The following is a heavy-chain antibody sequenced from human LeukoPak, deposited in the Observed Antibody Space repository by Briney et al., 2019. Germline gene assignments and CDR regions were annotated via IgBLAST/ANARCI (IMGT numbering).Heavy chain of an antibody. V-gene: IGHV3-53*01. CDR1: GFTVSSNY. D-gene: IGHD4-11*01. CDR3: ANYNVRDSNYDDY. Sequence: GGSLRLSCAASGFTVSSNYMSWVRQAPGRGLEWVSVIYSGGSTYYADSVKGRFPISSDNSKNTLYLQTNSLRAEDTAVYYCANYNVRDSNYDDYWGQVTLVSVSS. J-gene: IGHJ4*02. CDR2: IYSGGST.